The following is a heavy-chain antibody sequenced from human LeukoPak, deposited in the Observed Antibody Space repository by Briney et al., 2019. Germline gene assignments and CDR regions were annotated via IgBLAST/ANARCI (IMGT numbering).Heavy chain of an antibody. CDR1: GFTVSSNY. J-gene: IGHJ4*02. V-gene: IGHV3-53*01. D-gene: IGHD5-12*01. Sequence: GGSLRLSCAASGFTVSSNYMSWVCQAPEKGLEWVSVIYSGGSTYYADSVKGRFTISRDNSKNTLYLQMNSLRAEDTAVYYCAKDLRGYSGYDPLLGYWGQGTLVTVSS. CDR2: IYSGGST. CDR3: AKDLRGYSGYDPLLGY.